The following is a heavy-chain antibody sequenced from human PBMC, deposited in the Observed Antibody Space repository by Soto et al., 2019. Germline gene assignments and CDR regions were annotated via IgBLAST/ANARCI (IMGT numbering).Heavy chain of an antibody. V-gene: IGHV4-39*01. CDR3: ARHLGDGSPFEY. CDR1: GGSIRSSSYY. Sequence: PSETLSLTCTVSGGSIRSSSYYWGWVRQPPGKGLEWIGSIYYSGSTYYNPSLKSRVTISVDTSKNQFSLKLSSVTAADTAVYYCARHLGDGSPFEYWGQGTLVTVSS. J-gene: IGHJ4*02. CDR2: IYYSGST. D-gene: IGHD5-12*01.